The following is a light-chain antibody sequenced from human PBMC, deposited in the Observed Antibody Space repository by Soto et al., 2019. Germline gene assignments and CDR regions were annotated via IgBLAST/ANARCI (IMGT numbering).Light chain of an antibody. Sequence: QLLLTQPPSVSGAPGQRVTISCTGSSSNIGAGYDVHWYQQLPGTAPELLIYGNNNRPSGVPDRFSGSKSGTSASLAITGLQAEDEADYYCQSYDSSLSVVFGGGTKLTVL. CDR2: GNN. CDR3: QSYDSSLSVV. V-gene: IGLV1-40*01. CDR1: SSNIGAGYD. J-gene: IGLJ2*01.